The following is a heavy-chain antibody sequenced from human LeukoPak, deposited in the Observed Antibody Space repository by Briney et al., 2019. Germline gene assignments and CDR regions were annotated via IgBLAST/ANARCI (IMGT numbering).Heavy chain of an antibody. CDR3: ARDRVGIGSDY. J-gene: IGHJ4*02. CDR2: ISDSGRT. D-gene: IGHD3-22*01. CDR1: GGSIRSYY. V-gene: IGHV4-59*01. Sequence: SETLSLTCSVAGGSIRSYYWSWIRQPPGKGLEWIGYISDSGRTNYKPSLKSRVTISVDTSKNQFSPKLSSVTAADTAVYYCARDRVGIGSDYWGQGILVTVSS.